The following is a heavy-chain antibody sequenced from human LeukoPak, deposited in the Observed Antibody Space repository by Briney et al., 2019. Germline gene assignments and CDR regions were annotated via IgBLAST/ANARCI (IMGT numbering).Heavy chain of an antibody. Sequence: SETLSLTCAVYGGSFSGYYWSWIRQPPGKGLEWIGEINHSGSTNYNPSLKGRVTISVDTSKNQFSLKLSSVTAADTAVYYCAGRGYSYGGRASRRTSFDYWGQGTLVTVSS. CDR1: GGSFSGYY. D-gene: IGHD5-18*01. CDR2: INHSGST. J-gene: IGHJ4*02. V-gene: IGHV4-34*01. CDR3: AGRGYSYGGRASRRTSFDY.